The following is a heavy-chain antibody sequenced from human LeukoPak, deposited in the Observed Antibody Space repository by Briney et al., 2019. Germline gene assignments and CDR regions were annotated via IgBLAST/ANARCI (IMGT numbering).Heavy chain of an antibody. J-gene: IGHJ5*02. CDR2: IGWSSVNI. CDR3: AKGLSLEGGSTWKYNWFDA. D-gene: IGHD6-13*01. CDR1: GLSFDDYA. V-gene: IGHV3-9*01. Sequence: QAGGSLRLSCAASGLSFDDYAMHWVRQVPGKGLEWVSGIGWSSVNIGYVDSVKGRFTISRDNAKNSLFLQMDSLRVEDTALYFCAKGLSLEGGSTWKYNWFDAWGQGTVVIVSS.